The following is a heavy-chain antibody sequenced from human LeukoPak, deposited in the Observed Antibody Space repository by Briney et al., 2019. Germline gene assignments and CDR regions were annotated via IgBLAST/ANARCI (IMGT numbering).Heavy chain of an antibody. CDR2: IYYSGST. Sequence: LETLSLTCTVFGGSVSSGSYYWSWIRQPPGKGLEWIGYIYYSGSTKYNPSLKSRVTMSVDTSKNQFSLKLSSVTAADTAVYYCARGAYYDSSGYDYWGQGTLVTVTS. D-gene: IGHD3-22*01. CDR1: GGSVSSGSYY. V-gene: IGHV4-61*01. J-gene: IGHJ4*02. CDR3: ARGAYYDSSGYDY.